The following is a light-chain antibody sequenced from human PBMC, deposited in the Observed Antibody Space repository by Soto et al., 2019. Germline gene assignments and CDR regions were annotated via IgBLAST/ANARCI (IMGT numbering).Light chain of an antibody. CDR2: YDS. J-gene: IGLJ2*01. V-gene: IGLV3-21*04. CDR1: NIGSKS. CDR3: QEWDRSSDPVV. Sequence: SYELTQPPSVSVAPGKTAKITCGGNNIGSKSVHWYQQKPGQAPVLVIYYDSDRPSGIPERLSDSNSGNTATLTITRVEAGDEADYYCQEWDRSSDPVVFGGGTKLTVL.